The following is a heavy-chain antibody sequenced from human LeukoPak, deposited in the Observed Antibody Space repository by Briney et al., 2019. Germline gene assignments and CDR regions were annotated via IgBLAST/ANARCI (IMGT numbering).Heavy chain of an antibody. CDR1: GFTFSSYA. V-gene: IGHV3-48*01. CDR2: ITGSSTII. J-gene: IGHJ4*02. Sequence: GGSLRLSCAASGFTFSSYAMSWVRRAPGKGLEWLSYITGSSTIIKYADSVRGRFTISRDNAKNSVYLQINSLRVDDTAIYYCARYHHYFDYWGQGTLVTVSP. CDR3: ARYHHYFDY.